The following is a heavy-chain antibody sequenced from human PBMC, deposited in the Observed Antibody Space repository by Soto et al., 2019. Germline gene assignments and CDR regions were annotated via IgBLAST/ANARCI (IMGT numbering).Heavy chain of an antibody. CDR3: TRRGRQSANWFDP. V-gene: IGHV1-69*06. CDR2: IIPMSGRP. CDR1: GGTFNSFS. Sequence: QVQLVQSGAEVKTPGSSVKVSCKASGGTFNSFSIDWVRQAPGQGLEWMGGIIPMSGRPNYAQRFQGRVTFSADKSTNTVYMEVNNLTYEDTAVYYCTRRGRQSANWFDPWGQGTLVTVSS. J-gene: IGHJ5*02.